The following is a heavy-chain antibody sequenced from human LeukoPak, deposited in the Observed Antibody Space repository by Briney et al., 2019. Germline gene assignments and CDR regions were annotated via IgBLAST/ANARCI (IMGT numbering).Heavy chain of an antibody. Sequence: GGSLRLSCAASGFTFSSYWMSWVRQAPGKGLEWVANIKQNGSEKYYVDSVKGRFTISRDNAKNSLYLHMNSLRAEDTAVYYCARAQSGSYYWYYYYYMDVWGKGTTVTVSS. CDR2: IKQNGSEK. CDR3: ARAQSGSYYWYYYYYMDV. V-gene: IGHV3-7*01. D-gene: IGHD1-26*01. J-gene: IGHJ6*03. CDR1: GFTFSSYW.